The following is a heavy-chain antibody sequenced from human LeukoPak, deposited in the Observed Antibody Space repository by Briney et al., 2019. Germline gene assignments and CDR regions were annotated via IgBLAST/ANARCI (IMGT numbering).Heavy chain of an antibody. V-gene: IGHV3-7*01. Sequence: GGSLRLSCAASGFTFSTYWMSWVRQAPGNGLEWVANIKQDGSENYYVDSVKGRFTISRDNAKNSLYLRLNSLRAEDTAVYYCARDLYRGGPDSWGQGTLVTVSS. CDR2: IKQDGSEN. CDR3: ARDLYRGGPDS. CDR1: GFTFSTYW. J-gene: IGHJ4*02. D-gene: IGHD3-10*01.